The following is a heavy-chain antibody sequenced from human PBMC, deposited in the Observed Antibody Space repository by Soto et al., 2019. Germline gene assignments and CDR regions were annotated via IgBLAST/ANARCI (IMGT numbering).Heavy chain of an antibody. CDR1: GFTVSSNY. CDR2: IYSGGST. J-gene: IGHJ6*03. Sequence: GSLRLSCAASGFTVSSNYMSWVRQAPGKGLEWVSVIYSGGSTYYADSVKGRFTISRHNSKNTLYLQMNSLRAEDTAVYYCARDYGDYHRYYYYYYMDVWGKGTTVTVSS. V-gene: IGHV3-53*04. D-gene: IGHD4-17*01. CDR3: ARDYGDYHRYYYYYYMDV.